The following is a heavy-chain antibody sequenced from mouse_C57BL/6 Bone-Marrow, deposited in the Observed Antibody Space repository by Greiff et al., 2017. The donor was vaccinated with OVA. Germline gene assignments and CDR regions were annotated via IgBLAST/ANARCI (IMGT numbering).Heavy chain of an antibody. CDR1: GFTFSSYG. CDR2: ISSGGSYT. D-gene: IGHD1-1*01. J-gene: IGHJ1*03. V-gene: IGHV5-6*01. CDR3: ARQASSPYWYFDV. Sequence: EVMLVESGGDLVKPGGSLKLSCAASGFTFSSYGMSWVRQTPDKRLEWVATISSGGSYTYYPDSVKGRFTISRDNAKNTLYLQMSSLKSEDTAMYYCARQASSPYWYFDVWGTGTTVTGSS.